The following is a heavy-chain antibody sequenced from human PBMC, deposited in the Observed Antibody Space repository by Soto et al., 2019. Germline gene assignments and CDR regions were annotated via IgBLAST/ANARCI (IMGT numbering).Heavy chain of an antibody. J-gene: IGHJ5*02. V-gene: IGHV4-30-4*01. CDR2: IYYSGST. CDR3: ARMYSSSWYLIWFDP. D-gene: IGHD6-13*01. Sequence: TLSLTCTVSGGSISSGDYYWSWIRQPPGKGLEWIGYIYYSGSTYYNPSLKSRVTISVDTSKNQFSLKLSSVTAADTAVYYCARMYSSSWYLIWFDPWGQGTLVTVS. CDR1: GGSISSGDYY.